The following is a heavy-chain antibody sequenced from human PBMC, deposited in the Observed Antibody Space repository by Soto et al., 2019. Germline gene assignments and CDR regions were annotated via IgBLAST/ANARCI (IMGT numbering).Heavy chain of an antibody. Sequence: EVQLVESGGGLVQPGGSLRLSCAASGFTFSSYWMHWVRQAPGKGLVWVSRINSDGSSTSYADSVKGRFTICRDNAKNTLYLQMNSLRAEDTAVYYCARVRDFWSGYYLGWFDPWGQGTLVTVSS. CDR3: ARVRDFWSGYYLGWFDP. CDR2: INSDGSST. V-gene: IGHV3-74*01. D-gene: IGHD3-3*01. CDR1: GFTFSSYW. J-gene: IGHJ5*02.